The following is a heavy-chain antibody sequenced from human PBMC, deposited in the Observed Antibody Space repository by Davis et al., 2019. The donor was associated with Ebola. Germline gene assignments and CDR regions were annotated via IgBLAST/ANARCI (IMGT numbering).Heavy chain of an antibody. CDR3: ARWGSSYYGMDV. D-gene: IGHD3-10*01. CDR2: IYYSGST. Sequence: SETLSLTCTVSGGSISSYYWSWIRQPPGKGLEWIGYIYYSGSTNYNPSLKSRVTISVDTSKNQFSLKLSSVTAADTAVYYCARWGSSYYGMDVWGQGTTVTVSS. V-gene: IGHV4-59*12. CDR1: GGSISSYY. J-gene: IGHJ6*02.